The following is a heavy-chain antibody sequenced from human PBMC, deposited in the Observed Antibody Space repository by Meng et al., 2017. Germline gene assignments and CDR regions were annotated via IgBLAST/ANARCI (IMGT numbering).Heavy chain of an antibody. CDR1: GFNFGDSA. CDR2: IRSKIFGGGP. D-gene: IGHD3-3*01. CDR3: TRPARKEATIFGDAFDI. V-gene: IGHV3-49*04. Sequence: GESLKSSCSASGFNFGDSAMSWVRQAPGKGLEWVGFIRSKIFGGGPDYSASVKGRFTISRDDSTSIVYLQMNNLETEDTAVYFCTRPARKEATIFGDAFDIWGQGTRVTVSS. J-gene: IGHJ3*02.